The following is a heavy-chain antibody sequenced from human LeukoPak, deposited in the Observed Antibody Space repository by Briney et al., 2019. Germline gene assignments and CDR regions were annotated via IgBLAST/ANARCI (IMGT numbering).Heavy chain of an antibody. CDR3: ARAFRSNPYNWFDP. CDR1: GGSISSGGYF. J-gene: IGHJ5*02. V-gene: IGHV4-31*03. CDR2: IYDSGRI. Sequence: SETLSLTCTVSGGSISSGGYFWSWIRQHPGKGLERIAYIYDSGRINYNPSLESRVTISLDTSKNQFSLKLSSVTAADTAVYYCARAFRSNPYNWFDPWGQGTLVTVSS.